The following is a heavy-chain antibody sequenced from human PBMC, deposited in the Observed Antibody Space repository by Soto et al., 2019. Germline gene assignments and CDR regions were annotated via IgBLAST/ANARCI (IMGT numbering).Heavy chain of an antibody. CDR2: IIPIFGTA. CDR1: GGTFSSYA. CDR3: ASPGCGWSDFDY. J-gene: IGHJ4*02. V-gene: IGHV1-69*01. D-gene: IGHD6-19*01. Sequence: GQLVQSGAEVKKPWSSVKVSCKASGGTFSSYAISCVRQAPGQGLEWMGGIIPIFGTANYEQKFQGRVTITADESTSQAYIELSSLRSEDTAVYDGASPGCGWSDFDYWGQGPLVTVSS.